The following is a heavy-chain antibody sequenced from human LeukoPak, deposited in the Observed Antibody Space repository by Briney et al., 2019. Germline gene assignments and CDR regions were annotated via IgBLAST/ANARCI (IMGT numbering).Heavy chain of an antibody. V-gene: IGHV3-23*01. D-gene: IGHD2-8*02. CDR3: AKTFLVGGAKAGGAFDI. J-gene: IGHJ3*02. Sequence: GGSLRLSCAASGFTFSSYAMSWVRQAPGKGLEWVSAISGSGGSTYYADSVKGRFTISRDNSKNTLYLQMNSLRAEDTAVYYCAKTFLVGGAKAGGAFDIWGQGTMVTVSS. CDR1: GFTFSSYA. CDR2: ISGSGGST.